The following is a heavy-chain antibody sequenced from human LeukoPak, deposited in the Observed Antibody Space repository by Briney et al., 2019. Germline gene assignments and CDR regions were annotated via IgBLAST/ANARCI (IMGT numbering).Heavy chain of an antibody. D-gene: IGHD3-10*01. V-gene: IGHV4-34*01. CDR1: GGSFSGYY. J-gene: IGHJ4*02. CDR2: INHSGST. Sequence: SETLSLTCAVYGGSFSGYYWSWIRQPPGKGLEWIGEINHSGSTNYNPSLKSRVTISVDTSKNQFSLKLSSVTAVDTAVYYCARAKGAYGSGSYDYWGQGTLVTVSS. CDR3: ARAKGAYGSGSYDY.